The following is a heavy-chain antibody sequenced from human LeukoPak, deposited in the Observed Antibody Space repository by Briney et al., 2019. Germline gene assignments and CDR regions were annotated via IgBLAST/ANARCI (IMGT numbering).Heavy chain of an antibody. CDR2: INPNSGGT. J-gene: IGHJ4*02. CDR1: GYTFTGYY. CDR3: AYSDGPTRPFDY. Sequence: ASVKVSCKASGYTFTGYYMHWVRQAPGQGLEWMGWINPNSGGTNYAQKFQGRVTMTRGTSISTAYMELSRLRSDDTAVYYCAYSDGPTRPFDYWGQGTLVTVSS. D-gene: IGHD5-24*01. V-gene: IGHV1-2*02.